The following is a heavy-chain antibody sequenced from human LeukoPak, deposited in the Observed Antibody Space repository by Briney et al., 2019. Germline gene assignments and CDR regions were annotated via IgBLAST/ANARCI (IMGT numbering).Heavy chain of an antibody. Sequence: AGGSLGLSCAASGFTFDDYGMSWVRQAPGKGLEWVSGISWNGGSTGYTDSVKGRFTISRDNAKNSLYLQMNSLRAEDTAFYYCARDGSGSFSGYYYYMDVWGKGTTVTVSS. CDR2: ISWNGGST. CDR3: ARDGSGSFSGYYYYMDV. J-gene: IGHJ6*03. D-gene: IGHD1-26*01. CDR1: GFTFDDYG. V-gene: IGHV3-20*04.